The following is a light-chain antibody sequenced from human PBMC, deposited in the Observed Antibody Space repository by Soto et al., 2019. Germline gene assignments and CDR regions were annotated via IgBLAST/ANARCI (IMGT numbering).Light chain of an antibody. CDR3: QQYFITPWT. Sequence: DIVMTQSPDSLAVSLGERATINCKSSQSVLYSSNNKNYLAWYQQKPGQPPKLLIYWASTQESGVPDRFSGSGSGTDFTLTISSLQAEDVAVYSCQQYFITPWTFGQGTKVEIK. V-gene: IGKV4-1*01. J-gene: IGKJ1*01. CDR1: QSVLYSSNNKNY. CDR2: WAS.